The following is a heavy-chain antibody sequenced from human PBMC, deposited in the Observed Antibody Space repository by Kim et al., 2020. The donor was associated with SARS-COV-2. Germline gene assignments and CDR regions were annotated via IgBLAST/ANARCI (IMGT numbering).Heavy chain of an antibody. D-gene: IGHD3-3*01. CDR3: ATIFGVVNYYYYGMDV. Sequence: SVKVSCKASGGTFSSYAISWVRQAPGQGLEWMGGIIPIFGTANYAQKFQGRVTITADESTSTAYMELSSLRSEDTAVYYCATIFGVVNYYYYGMDVWGQGTTVTVSS. CDR2: IIPIFGTA. CDR1: GGTFSSYA. V-gene: IGHV1-69*13. J-gene: IGHJ6*02.